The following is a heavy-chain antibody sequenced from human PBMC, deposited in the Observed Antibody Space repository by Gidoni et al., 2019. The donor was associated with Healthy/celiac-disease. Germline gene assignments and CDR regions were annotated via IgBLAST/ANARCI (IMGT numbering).Heavy chain of an antibody. D-gene: IGHD5-12*01. CDR1: GFTFSSYA. CDR3: AKDGPHSGYDYYYYGMDV. J-gene: IGHJ6*02. Sequence: EVQLLESGGGFVQPGGCLRLSCAASGFTFSSYAMSWVRQAPGKGLEWVSAISGSGGSTYYADSVKGRFTISRDNSKNTLYLQMNSLRAEDTAVYYCAKDGPHSGYDYYYYGMDVWGQGTTVTVSS. CDR2: ISGSGGST. V-gene: IGHV3-23*01.